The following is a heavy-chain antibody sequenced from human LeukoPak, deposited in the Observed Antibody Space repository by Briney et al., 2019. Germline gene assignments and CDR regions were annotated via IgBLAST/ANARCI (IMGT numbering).Heavy chain of an antibody. V-gene: IGHV4-59*01. J-gene: IGHJ4*02. CDR1: GGFISSEY. D-gene: IGHD3-22*01. Sequence: SETLSLTCTVFGGFISSEYGSWVRQPQGKGLGWIGYIYYSGRNNYNPSLKSRVTISVDTSKNQFSLKLSSVTAADTAVYYCAGGYYDSSGYYYGVFDYWGQGTLVTVSS. CDR3: AGGYYDSSGYYYGVFDY. CDR2: IYYSGRN.